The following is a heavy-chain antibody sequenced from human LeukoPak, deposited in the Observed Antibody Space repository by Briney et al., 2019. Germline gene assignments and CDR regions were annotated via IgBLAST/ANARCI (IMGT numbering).Heavy chain of an antibody. Sequence: SETLSLTCAVYGGSFSSYYWNWIRQPPGKGLEWIGEINHSGSTNYNPSLKSRVTISVDTSKNQFSLKLSSVTAADTAVYYCARVSPERKNGMDVWGQGTTVTVSS. CDR2: INHSGST. V-gene: IGHV4-34*01. CDR1: GGSFSSYY. J-gene: IGHJ6*02. CDR3: ARVSPERKNGMDV. D-gene: IGHD1-14*01.